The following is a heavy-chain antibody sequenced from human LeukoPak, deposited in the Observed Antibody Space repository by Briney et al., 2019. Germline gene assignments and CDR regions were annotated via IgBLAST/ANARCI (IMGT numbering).Heavy chain of an antibody. CDR1: GYTFTGYY. D-gene: IGHD2-2*01. CDR2: VSAYNGNT. Sequence: ASVKVSCKASGYTFTGYYMHWVRQAPGHGLEGMGWVSAYNGNTNYAQKLQGRVTMTTDTSTSTAYMELRSLRSDDTAVYYCARDPAPFREVVPAAKGGWFDPWGQGTLVTVSS. V-gene: IGHV1-18*04. J-gene: IGHJ5*02. CDR3: ARDPAPFREVVPAAKGGWFDP.